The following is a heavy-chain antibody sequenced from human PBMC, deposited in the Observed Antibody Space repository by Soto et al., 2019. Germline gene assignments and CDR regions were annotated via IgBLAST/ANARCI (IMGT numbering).Heavy chain of an antibody. J-gene: IGHJ6*03. Sequence: PGGSLRLSCAASGFTVSSNYMSWVRQAPGKGLEWVSVIYSGGSTYYADSVKGRFTISRDNSKNTLYLQMNSLRAEDTAVYYCARTVRTVYYMDVWGKGTTVTVSS. D-gene: IGHD4-4*01. CDR1: GFTVSSNY. CDR3: ARTVRTVYYMDV. CDR2: IYSGGST. V-gene: IGHV3-66*01.